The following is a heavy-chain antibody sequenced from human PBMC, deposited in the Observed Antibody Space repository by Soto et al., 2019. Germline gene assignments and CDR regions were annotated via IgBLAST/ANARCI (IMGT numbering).Heavy chain of an antibody. J-gene: IGHJ3*02. Sequence: QVQLVESGGGVVQRGRSLRLSCAASGFTFSSYGMHWVRQASGKGLEWVAVISYDGRNKYYADSVKGRFTISRDNSKNTLYLQMNSLRAEDTAVYYCAKGLWFGELPFDAFDIWGQGTMVTVSS. CDR2: ISYDGRNK. CDR1: GFTFSSYG. CDR3: AKGLWFGELPFDAFDI. D-gene: IGHD3-10*01. V-gene: IGHV3-30*18.